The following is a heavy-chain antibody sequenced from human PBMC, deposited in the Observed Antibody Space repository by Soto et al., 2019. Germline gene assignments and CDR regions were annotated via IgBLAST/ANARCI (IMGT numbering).Heavy chain of an antibody. J-gene: IGHJ5*02. Sequence: QVQLEESGPRLVRPSETLSLTCTVSGGSISSSSYYWGWIRQSPGKGLEWIGSIYYRGNTYYNASLKSRVSISVDTSKTQFSLKLTSVTAADTAVYYCARPQVTTSMYQWFDPWGQGTLVTVSS. CDR3: ARPQVTTSMYQWFDP. CDR2: IYYRGNT. V-gene: IGHV4-39*01. D-gene: IGHD4-17*01. CDR1: GGSISSSSYY.